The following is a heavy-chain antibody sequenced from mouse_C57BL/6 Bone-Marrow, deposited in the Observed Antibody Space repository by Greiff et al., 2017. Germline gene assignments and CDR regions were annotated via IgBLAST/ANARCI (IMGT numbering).Heavy chain of an antibody. CDR3: ARERLTYYSNFDY. CDR2: INPNNGGT. J-gene: IGHJ2*01. D-gene: IGHD2-5*01. Sequence: EVQLQQSGPELVKPGASVKISCNASGYTFTDYYMNWVKQSHGKSLEWIGDINPNNGGTSYNQKFKGKATLTVDKSSSTAYMELRSLTSEDSAVYYCARERLTYYSNFDYWGQGATLTVSS. CDR1: GYTFTDYY. V-gene: IGHV1-26*01.